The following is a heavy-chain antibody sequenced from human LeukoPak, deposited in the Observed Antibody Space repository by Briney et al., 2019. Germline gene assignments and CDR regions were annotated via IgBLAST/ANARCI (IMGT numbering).Heavy chain of an antibody. V-gene: IGHV4-34*01. CDR2: INHSGST. D-gene: IGHD3-22*01. J-gene: IGHJ6*03. CDR3: ARGGYYDSSYYYYMDV. Sequence: SETLSLTCAVYGGSFSGYYWSWIRQPPGKGLEWIGEINHSGSTNYNPSLKSRVTISVDTSKNQFSLKLSSVTAADTAVYYCARGGYYDSSYYYYMDVWGKGTTVTISS. CDR1: GGSFSGYY.